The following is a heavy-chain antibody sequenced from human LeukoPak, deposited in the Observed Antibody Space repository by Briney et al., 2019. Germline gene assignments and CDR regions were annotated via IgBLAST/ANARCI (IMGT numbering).Heavy chain of an antibody. CDR2: ISFDGSNK. CDR1: GFTFSRYG. D-gene: IGHD2-15*01. Sequence: PGRSLRLSCAASGFTFSRYGMHWVRQAPGKGLEWVAVISFDGSNKYYADSVKGRFTISRDNAKKSVNLQMNSLRAEDTAVYFCARDKGWPDKVFDYWGQGTLVTVSS. J-gene: IGHJ4*02. V-gene: IGHV3-30*03. CDR3: ARDKGWPDKVFDY.